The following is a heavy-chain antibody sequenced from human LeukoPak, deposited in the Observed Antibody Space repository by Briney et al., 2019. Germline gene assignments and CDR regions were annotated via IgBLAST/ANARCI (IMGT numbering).Heavy chain of an antibody. V-gene: IGHV3-53*01. Sequence: GGSLRLSCAVSGFTVSSNYMGWVRRAPGKGLEWVSLIYSGGNTYYADSVKGRFTISRDTSKNTLFLQMNSLRAEDTALYVCARIKVITMVHGLIITSAFFDYWGQGTLVTVSS. J-gene: IGHJ4*02. CDR1: GFTVSSNY. D-gene: IGHD3-10*01. CDR3: ARIKVITMVHGLIITSAFFDY. CDR2: IYSGGNT.